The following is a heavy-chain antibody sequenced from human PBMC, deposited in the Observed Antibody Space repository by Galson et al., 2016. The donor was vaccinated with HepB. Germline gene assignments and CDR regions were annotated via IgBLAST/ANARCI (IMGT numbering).Heavy chain of an antibody. J-gene: IGHJ5*01. Sequence: ETLSLTCTVSGGSIISSDYYWGWVRQPPGKGLEWIGSIYYSGGTYNNPSLRSRVTLSVDTSREQFSLRLTSVTAADRGLYYCARHARYSYGYRWFDSWGQGTLVIVSS. V-gene: IGHV4-39*01. CDR3: ARHARYSYGYRWFDS. CDR1: GGSIISSDYY. CDR2: IYYSGGT. D-gene: IGHD5-18*01.